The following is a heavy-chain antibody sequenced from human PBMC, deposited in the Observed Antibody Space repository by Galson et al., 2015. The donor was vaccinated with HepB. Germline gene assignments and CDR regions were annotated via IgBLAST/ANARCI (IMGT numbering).Heavy chain of an antibody. Sequence: SVKVSCKASGYTFTSYAMHWVRQAPGQRLEWMGWINAGNGNTKYSQKFQGRVTITRDTSASTAYMELSSLRSEDTAVYYCARDLLDCSGGSCYSDGYYYYGMDVWGQGTTVTVSS. CDR1: GYTFTSYA. J-gene: IGHJ6*02. D-gene: IGHD2-15*01. CDR2: INAGNGNT. CDR3: ARDLLDCSGGSCYSDGYYYYGMDV. V-gene: IGHV1-3*01.